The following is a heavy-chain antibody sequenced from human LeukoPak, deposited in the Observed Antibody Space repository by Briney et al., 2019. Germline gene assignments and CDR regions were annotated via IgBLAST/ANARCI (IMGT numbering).Heavy chain of an antibody. D-gene: IGHD2-2*01. CDR3: AKDGEGYCGSTSCLGVDY. CDR2: VSSSSSSM. V-gene: IGHV3-21*01. CDR1: GFTFSSHS. Sequence: GGSLRLSCVASGFTFSSHSMNWVRQAPGKGLEWVSSVSSSSSSMYYADSVKGRLTISRDNAKNSLYLQMNSLRAEDTAVYYCAKDGEGYCGSTSCLGVDYWGQGTLVTVSS. J-gene: IGHJ4*02.